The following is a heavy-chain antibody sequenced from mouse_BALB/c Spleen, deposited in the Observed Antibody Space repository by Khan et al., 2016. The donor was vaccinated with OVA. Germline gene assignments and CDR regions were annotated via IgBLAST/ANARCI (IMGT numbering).Heavy chain of an antibody. V-gene: IGHV1-4*01. Sequence: QVQLQQSGAELVKPGASVKMSCKASGYTFTSYTMHWVKQRPGQGLEWIGYINPSSGYTKYNQKFKDKATLTADKSSNTAYMQLSSLPSEDSAVYYCARKSTRASYWGQGTTLTVSS. J-gene: IGHJ2*01. D-gene: IGHD3-1*01. CDR2: INPSSGYT. CDR1: GYTFTSYT. CDR3: ARKSTRASY.